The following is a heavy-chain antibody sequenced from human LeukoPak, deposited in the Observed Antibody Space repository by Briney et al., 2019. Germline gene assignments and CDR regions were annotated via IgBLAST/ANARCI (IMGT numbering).Heavy chain of an antibody. CDR2: IYYSGST. Sequence: SETLFLTCTVSGGSISSSSYYWGWIRQPPGKGLEWVGSIYYSGSTYYNPSLKSRVTISVDTSKNQFSLKLSSVTAADTAVYYCARLPPFGVVDYWGQGTLVTVSS. CDR3: ARLPPFGVVDY. CDR1: GGSISSSSYY. V-gene: IGHV4-39*01. D-gene: IGHD2-21*01. J-gene: IGHJ4*02.